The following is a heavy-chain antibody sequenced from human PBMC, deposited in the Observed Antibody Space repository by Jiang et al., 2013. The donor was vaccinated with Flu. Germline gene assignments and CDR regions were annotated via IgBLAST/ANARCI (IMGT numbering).Heavy chain of an antibody. CDR3: ARGSDGYNYGDTRYYYYGLDV. V-gene: IGHV1-8*01. J-gene: IGHJ6*02. CDR2: MNPNSGHA. CDR1: GYTFVSND. D-gene: IGHD5-24*01. Sequence: SGAEVKKPGASVKVSCKASGYTFVSNDINWVRQAPGQGLEWLGWMNPNSGHAGYAQKFQDRVTMTRNISLRTAYMELGGLRSDDTAVYYCARGSDGYNYGDTRYYYYGLDVWGQGTAVTVSS.